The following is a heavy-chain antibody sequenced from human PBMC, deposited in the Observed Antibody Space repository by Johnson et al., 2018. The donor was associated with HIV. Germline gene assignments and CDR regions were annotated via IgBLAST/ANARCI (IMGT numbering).Heavy chain of an antibody. J-gene: IGHJ3*02. CDR2: VSDHGRTT. CDR1: GFTFSSFG. D-gene: IGHD3-3*01. Sequence: QVQLVESGGGVVQPGRSLRLSCSASGFTFSSFGMHWVRQAPGKGLEWVAVVSDHGRTTYFADSVKGRFTISRDNSKNTLYLQMNSLRAEDTAVYYCAKGLAVFFAFDIWGQGTMLTVSS. V-gene: IGHV3-30*18. CDR3: AKGLAVFFAFDI.